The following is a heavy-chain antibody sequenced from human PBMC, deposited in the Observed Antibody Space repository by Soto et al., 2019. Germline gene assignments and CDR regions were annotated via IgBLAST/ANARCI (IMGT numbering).Heavy chain of an antibody. J-gene: IGHJ4*02. CDR1: GGSFSGYY. CDR3: ARGIAVAAAGTVTFDY. V-gene: IGHV4-34*01. Sequence: SETLSLTCAVYGGSFSGYYWSWIRQPPGKGLEWIGEINHSGSTNYNPSLKSRVTISVDTSKNQFSLKLSSVTAADTAVYYCARGIAVAAAGTVTFDYWGQGTLVTVSS. CDR2: INHSGST. D-gene: IGHD6-13*01.